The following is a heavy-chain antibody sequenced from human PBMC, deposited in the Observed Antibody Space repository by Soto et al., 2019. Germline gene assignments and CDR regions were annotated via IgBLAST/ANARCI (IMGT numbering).Heavy chain of an antibody. CDR3: ARVVRGYSYGTNFDY. CDR1: GGSFSGYY. V-gene: IGHV4-34*01. D-gene: IGHD5-18*01. Sequence: QVQLQQWGAGLLKPSETLSPTCAVYGGSFSGYYWSWIRQPPGKGLEWIGEINHSGSTNYNPSLKSRVTISVDTSKNQFSLKLSSVTAADTAVYYCARVVRGYSYGTNFDYWGQGTLVTVSS. J-gene: IGHJ4*02. CDR2: INHSGST.